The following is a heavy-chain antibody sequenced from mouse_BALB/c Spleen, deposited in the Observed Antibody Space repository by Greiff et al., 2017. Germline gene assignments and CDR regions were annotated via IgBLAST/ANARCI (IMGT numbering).Heavy chain of an antibody. J-gene: IGHJ2*01. CDR3: ARSPYGSSFDY. CDR2: IYPGNGDT. D-gene: IGHD1-1*01. CDR1: GYTFTSYN. Sequence: LQQSGAELVKPGASVKMSCKASGYTFTSYNMHWVKQTPGQGLEWIGAIYPGNGDTSYNQKFKGKATLTADKSSSTAYMQLSSLTSEDSAVYYCARSPYGSSFDYWGQGTTLTVSS. V-gene: IGHV1-12*01.